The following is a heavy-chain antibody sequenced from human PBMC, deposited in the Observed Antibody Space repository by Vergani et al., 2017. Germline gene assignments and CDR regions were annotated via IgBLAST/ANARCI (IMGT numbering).Heavy chain of an antibody. Sequence: EVQLVQSGAEVKKPGESLKISSQISGYSFTNYWIGWVRQMPGKGLEWMGIIHPADSDTRYSPSFQGQVTISVDKSISTAYLQWSSLRASDSAMYYCARLYGRDSSGSKYFDYWGQGTLVTVSS. CDR1: GYSFTNYW. D-gene: IGHD3-22*01. J-gene: IGHJ4*02. CDR3: ARLYGRDSSGSKYFDY. V-gene: IGHV5-51*01. CDR2: IHPADSDT.